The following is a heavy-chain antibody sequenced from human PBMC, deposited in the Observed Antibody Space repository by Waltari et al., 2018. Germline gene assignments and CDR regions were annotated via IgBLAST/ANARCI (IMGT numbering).Heavy chain of an antibody. Sequence: QLQLQESGPGLVEPSGTLSLTCAVSGDSMSGTNCWSWARQSPQKGLEWIGQVHHSGKINYNPSFASRVTISGDTSNNQFSLMVTSATAADTAVYYCARDRGRGLYLDTWGPGILVTVSP. D-gene: IGHD2-15*01. CDR1: GDSMSGTNC. CDR3: ARDRGRGLYLDT. V-gene: IGHV4-4*02. CDR2: VHHSGKI. J-gene: IGHJ5*02.